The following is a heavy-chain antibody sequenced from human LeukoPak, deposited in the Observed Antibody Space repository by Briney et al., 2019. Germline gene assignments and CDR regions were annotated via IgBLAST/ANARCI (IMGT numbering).Heavy chain of an antibody. CDR1: GYSLTTYY. J-gene: IGHJ4*02. CDR2: INPSGGGT. CDR3: ARGRTITGPVGDY. D-gene: IGHD5-12*01. Sequence: GASVKVSCKASGYSLTTYYMHWARQAPGQGLEWMAIINPSGGGTNYAQKFQGRVTMTRDTPTNTVYMELSSLRTEDTAVYYCARGRTITGPVGDYWGQGTLVTVSS. V-gene: IGHV1-46*01.